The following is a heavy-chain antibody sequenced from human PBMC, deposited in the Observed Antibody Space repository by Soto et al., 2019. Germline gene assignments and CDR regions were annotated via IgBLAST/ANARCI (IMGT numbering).Heavy chain of an antibody. J-gene: IGHJ6*03. CDR1: GGSLSSSSYY. CDR2: IYYSGST. D-gene: IGHD3-16*01. V-gene: IGHV4-39*01. Sequence: SDTLSLTCTVPGGSLSSSSYYWGWIRQPPGKGLEWIGSIYYSGSTYYNPSLKSRVTISVDTSKNQFSLKLSSVTAADTAVYYCASLDYFMIPNYYYHYMDVWGKGTTVTVSS. CDR3: ASLDYFMIPNYYYHYMDV.